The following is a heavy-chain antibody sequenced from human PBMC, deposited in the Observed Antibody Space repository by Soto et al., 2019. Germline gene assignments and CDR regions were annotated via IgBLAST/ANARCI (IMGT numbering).Heavy chain of an antibody. J-gene: IGHJ5*02. D-gene: IGHD2-2*01. Sequence: GGSLRLSCAASGFTFSDYYMSWIRQAPGKGLEWVSYISSSGSTIYYADSVKGRFTISRDNAKNSLYLQMNSLRAEDTAVYYCARAGYCSSTSCYETPYNWFDPWGQGTLVTVSS. CDR3: ARAGYCSSTSCYETPYNWFDP. CDR2: ISSSGSTI. CDR1: GFTFSDYY. V-gene: IGHV3-11*01.